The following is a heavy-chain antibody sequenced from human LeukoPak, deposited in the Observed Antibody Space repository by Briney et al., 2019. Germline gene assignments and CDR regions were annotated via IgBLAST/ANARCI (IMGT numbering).Heavy chain of an antibody. D-gene: IGHD6-19*01. Sequence: NPSETLSLTCAVYGGSFSGYYWSWIRQPPGKGLEWIGEINHSGSTNYNPSLKSRVTISVDTSKNQFSLKLSSVTAADTAVYYCARGRDYGIAVAGFDLWGRGTLVTVSS. CDR1: GGSFSGYY. J-gene: IGHJ2*01. CDR2: INHSGST. CDR3: ARGRDYGIAVAGFDL. V-gene: IGHV4-34*01.